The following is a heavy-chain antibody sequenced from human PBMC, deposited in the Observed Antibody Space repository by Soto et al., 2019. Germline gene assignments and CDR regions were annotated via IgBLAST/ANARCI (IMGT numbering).Heavy chain of an antibody. CDR3: ARGEHVDIVATIVYFDY. Sequence: QVQLVQSGAEVKKPGSSVKVSCKASGGTFSSYTISWVRQAPGQGREWMGRLIPILGIANYAQKFQGRVTITADKSTSTAYMELSRLRSDDTAVYYCARGEHVDIVATIVYFDYWGQGTLVTVSS. CDR2: LIPILGIA. D-gene: IGHD5-12*01. J-gene: IGHJ4*02. CDR1: GGTFSSYT. V-gene: IGHV1-69*02.